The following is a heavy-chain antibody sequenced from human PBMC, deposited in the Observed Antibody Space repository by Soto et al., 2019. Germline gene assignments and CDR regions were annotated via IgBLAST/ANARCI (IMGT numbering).Heavy chain of an antibody. Sequence: ASVKVSCKASGYTFTSYAMHWVRQAPGQRLEWMGWINAGNGNTKYSQKFQGRVTITRDTSASTAYMELSSLRSEDTAVYYCAREGVDIVVVVAATATDGMDVWGQGTTVTVSS. CDR2: INAGNGNT. J-gene: IGHJ6*02. CDR3: AREGVDIVVVVAATATDGMDV. D-gene: IGHD2-15*01. V-gene: IGHV1-3*01. CDR1: GYTFTSYA.